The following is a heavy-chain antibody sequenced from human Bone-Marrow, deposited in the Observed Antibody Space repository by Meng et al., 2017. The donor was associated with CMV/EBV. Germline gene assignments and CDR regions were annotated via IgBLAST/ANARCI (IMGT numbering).Heavy chain of an antibody. CDR1: GFSLSASGVH. V-gene: IGHV2-5*01. CDR2: IYWNDDK. J-gene: IGHJ4*02. CDR3: ARMGSSGTFDY. Sequence: SGPTLVKPTQTLSLTCTFSGFSLSASGVHVGWIRQPPGKALEWLALIYWNDDKRYSPSLKSRLTITKDTSKNQVVLTMTNMDPGDTATYYCARMGSSGTFDYWGQGTLVTVSS. D-gene: IGHD6-6*01.